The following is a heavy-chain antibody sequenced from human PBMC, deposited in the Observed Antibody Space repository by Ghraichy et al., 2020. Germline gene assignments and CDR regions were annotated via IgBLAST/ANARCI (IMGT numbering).Heavy chain of an antibody. D-gene: IGHD1-14*01. CDR2: INAGNGNT. Sequence: ASVKVSCKASGYTFTNYAMHWVRQAPGQRLEWMGWINAGNGNTKYSQKFQGRVTITRDTSASTAYMELSSLRSEDTTMYYCARGKGPPVAGVAYWGQGTLVTVSS. V-gene: IGHV1-3*01. J-gene: IGHJ4*02. CDR3: ARGKGPPVAGVAY. CDR1: GYTFTNYA.